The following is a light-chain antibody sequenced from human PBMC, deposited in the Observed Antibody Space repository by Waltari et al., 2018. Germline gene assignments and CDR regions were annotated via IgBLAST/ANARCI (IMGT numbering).Light chain of an antibody. V-gene: IGKV2-30*02. CDR1: QSLVHSDGNTY. CDR3: MQGTHWPYT. J-gene: IGKJ2*01. Sequence: DVVMTQSPLSLPVTLGQPASISCRSSQSLVHSDGNTYLYGLQHRPGQSPRRLIYKAYNRDGGIPDRFSGSGSGADFTLKISRVEAEDVGVYYCMQGTHWPYTFGQGTKLET. CDR2: KAY.